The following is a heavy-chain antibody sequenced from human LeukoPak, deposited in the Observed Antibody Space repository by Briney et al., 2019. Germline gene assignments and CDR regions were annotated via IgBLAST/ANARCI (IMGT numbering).Heavy chain of an antibody. D-gene: IGHD2-2*01. V-gene: IGHV4-31*03. CDR1: GGSISSGGYY. Sequence: SETLSLTCTVSGGSISSGGYYWSWIRQHPGKGLEWIGYIYYSGSTYYNPSLKSRVTISVDTSKNQFSLKLSSVTAADTAVYYCARVRRNCSSTSCYERWFDPWGQGTLVTVSS. J-gene: IGHJ5*02. CDR3: ARVRRNCSSTSCYERWFDP. CDR2: IYYSGST.